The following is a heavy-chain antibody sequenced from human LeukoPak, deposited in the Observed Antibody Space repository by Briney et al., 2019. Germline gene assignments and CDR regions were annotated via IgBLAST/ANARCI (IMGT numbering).Heavy chain of an antibody. CDR2: IYYSGST. D-gene: IGHD2-2*01. V-gene: IGHV4-59*01. Sequence: SETLSLTCTVSGGSISSYYWSWLRQPPGKGLEWIGYIYYSGSTNYNPSLKSRVTISVDTSKNQFSLKLSSVTAADTAVYYCASGYQLLLGAFDIWGQGTMVTVSS. CDR3: ASGYQLLLGAFDI. J-gene: IGHJ3*02. CDR1: GGSISSYY.